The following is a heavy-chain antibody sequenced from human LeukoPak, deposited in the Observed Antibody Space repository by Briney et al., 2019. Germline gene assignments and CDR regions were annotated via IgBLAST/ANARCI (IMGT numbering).Heavy chain of an antibody. J-gene: IGHJ4*02. CDR2: IRSDGSSK. CDR3: AKDRDDYGNDC. V-gene: IGHV3-30*02. D-gene: IGHD4-11*01. Sequence: GGSLRLSCAASGFTFSDFGIHWIRQAPGRGLEWVALIRSDGSSKYYADSVKGRFTISSDNSKNTLYLQMHSLRVEDTAVYYCAKDRDDYGNDCWGQGILVTVST. CDR1: GFTFSDFG.